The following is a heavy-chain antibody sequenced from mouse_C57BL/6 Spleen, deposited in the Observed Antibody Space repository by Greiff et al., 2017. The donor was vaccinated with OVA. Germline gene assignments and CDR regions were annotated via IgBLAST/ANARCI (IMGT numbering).Heavy chain of an antibody. CDR2: INYDGSST. CDR1: GFTFSDYY. CDR3: ARVPTTTEVGRDWYFDV. V-gene: IGHV5-16*01. D-gene: IGHD1-1*01. Sequence: EVQLQESEGGLVQPGSSMKLSCTASGFTFSDYYMTWVRQVPEKGLEWVGHINYDGSSTYYLDSLKGRFIFSRDKAKDILYRQMRSLKSEDTAAYYCARVPTTTEVGRDWYFDVWGTGTTVTVSS. J-gene: IGHJ1*03.